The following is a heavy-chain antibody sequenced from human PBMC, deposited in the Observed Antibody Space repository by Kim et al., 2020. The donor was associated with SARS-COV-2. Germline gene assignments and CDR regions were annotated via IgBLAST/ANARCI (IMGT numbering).Heavy chain of an antibody. CDR3: TTDCQFPFEVVVPAAMYAFDI. D-gene: IGHD2-2*01. CDR2: IKSKTDGGTT. V-gene: IGHV3-15*01. J-gene: IGHJ3*02. CDR1: GFTFSNAW. Sequence: GGSLRLSCAASGFTFSNAWMSWVRQAPGKGLEWVGRIKSKTDGGTTDYAAPVKGRFTISRDDSKNTLYLQMNSLKTEDTAVYYCTTDCQFPFEVVVPAAMYAFDIWGQGTMVTVSS.